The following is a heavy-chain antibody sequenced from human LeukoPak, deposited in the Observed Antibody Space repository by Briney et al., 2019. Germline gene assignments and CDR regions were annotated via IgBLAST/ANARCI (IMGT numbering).Heavy chain of an antibody. CDR3: AKAAYCSSTSCTTGYYYMDV. V-gene: IGHV3-30*02. D-gene: IGHD2-2*01. J-gene: IGHJ6*03. Sequence: PGGSLRLSCAASGFTFSSYGMHWVRQAPGKGLEWVAFIRYDGSNKYYADSVKGRFTISRDNSKNTLYLQMNSLRAEDTAVYYCAKAAYCSSTSCTTGYYYMDVWGKGTTVTVSS. CDR2: IRYDGSNK. CDR1: GFTFSSYG.